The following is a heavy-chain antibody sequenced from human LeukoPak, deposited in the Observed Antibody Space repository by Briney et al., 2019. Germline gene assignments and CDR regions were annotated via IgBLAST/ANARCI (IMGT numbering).Heavy chain of an antibody. CDR1: GFTFSSYG. V-gene: IGHV3-23*01. Sequence: QAGGSLRLSCAASGFTFSSYGMSWVRQAPGKGLEWVSSISDSGGTTSYADYVKGRFTISRDNSKNPLYLQMNSLRAEDTAVYYCAKIGGPAYWGQGTLVTVSS. CDR3: AKIGGPAY. CDR2: ISDSGGTT. J-gene: IGHJ4*02. D-gene: IGHD3-10*01.